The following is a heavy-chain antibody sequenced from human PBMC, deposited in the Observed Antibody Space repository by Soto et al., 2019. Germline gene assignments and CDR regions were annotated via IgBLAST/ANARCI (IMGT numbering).Heavy chain of an antibody. J-gene: IGHJ6*02. CDR1: GGSISSSSYY. Sequence: SETLSLTCTVSGGSISSSSYYWGWIRQPPGKGLEWIGSIYYSGSTYYNPSLKSRVTISVDTSKNQFSLKLSSVTAADTAVYYCAKLITMKGLGKDVWGQGTTVTVSS. D-gene: IGHD3-22*01. CDR3: AKLITMKGLGKDV. CDR2: IYYSGST. V-gene: IGHV4-39*01.